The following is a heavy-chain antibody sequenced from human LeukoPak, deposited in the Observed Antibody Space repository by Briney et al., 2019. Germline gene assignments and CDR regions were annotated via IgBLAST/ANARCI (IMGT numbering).Heavy chain of an antibody. V-gene: IGHV3-23*01. J-gene: IGHJ4*02. CDR2: INNSCTDT. Sequence: GGSLRLSCTASGFTLSRNWMRWVRQAPGKGLEWVSSINNSCTDTYYEDSVKGRFTISRDNSKNTLFLHINSLSAEDTAVYYCAAAVNTGRAEHYWGQGTLVTVSS. CDR1: GFTLSRNW. D-gene: IGHD4-17*01. CDR3: AAAVNTGRAEHY.